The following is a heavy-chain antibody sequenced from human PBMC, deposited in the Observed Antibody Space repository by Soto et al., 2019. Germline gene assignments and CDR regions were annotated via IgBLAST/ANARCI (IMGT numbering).Heavy chain of an antibody. CDR1: GFSFRSYG. Sequence: QVNLVESGGGVVQPGKSLRLSCEASGFSFRSYGLHWVRQAPGKGLEWVGLISYDGSNKFYADSVRGRFTISRDNSNNTLYLQMTSLRVEDTAVYYCAKELFSGGSYPNWFDPWGHGTLVTVSS. CDR3: AKELFSGGSYPNWFDP. V-gene: IGHV3-30*18. CDR2: ISYDGSNK. D-gene: IGHD1-26*01. J-gene: IGHJ5*02.